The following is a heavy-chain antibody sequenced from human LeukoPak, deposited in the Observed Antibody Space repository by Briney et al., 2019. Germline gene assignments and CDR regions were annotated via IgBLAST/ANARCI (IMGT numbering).Heavy chain of an antibody. V-gene: IGHV4-59*01. CDR2: IYFTGRT. CDR1: GGSISTYY. CDR3: ARGGYDSDFDY. D-gene: IGHD3-3*01. J-gene: IGHJ4*02. Sequence: AETLSLTCAVSGGSISTYYWSWIRGPPGKGREWVAYIYFTGRTQYNPSIKNRVTISVDTSKNQFSLRLSSVTPAYTAVYYCARGGYDSDFDYWGQGTLVTVSS.